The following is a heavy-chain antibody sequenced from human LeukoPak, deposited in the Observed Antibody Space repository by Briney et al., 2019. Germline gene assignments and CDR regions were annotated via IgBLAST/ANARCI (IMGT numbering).Heavy chain of an antibody. D-gene: IGHD3-10*02. CDR2: IIPIFGIA. CDR3: ARGMLGVTDNWFDP. V-gene: IGHV1-69*04. CDR1: GGTFSSYA. J-gene: IGHJ5*02. Sequence: SVKVSCKASGGTFSSYAISWVRQAPGQGLEWMGRIIPIFGIANYAQKFQGRVTITADKSTGIAYMELSSLRSEDTAVYYCARGMLGVTDNWFDPWGQGTLVTVSS.